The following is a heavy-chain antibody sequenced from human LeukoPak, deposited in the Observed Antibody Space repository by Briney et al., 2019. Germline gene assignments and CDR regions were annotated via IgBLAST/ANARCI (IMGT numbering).Heavy chain of an antibody. V-gene: IGHV3-23*01. J-gene: IGHJ4*02. D-gene: IGHD6-19*01. Sequence: PGGSLRLSCAASGFTFSSYAVYWVRQAPGKGLEWVSGIFGSGGSTHYADSVKGRFTISRDNSKNTVYLQMNSLRAEDTAVYYCAKTTTGYGSGRFPGWPVDYWGQGTLVTVSS. CDR1: GFTFSSYA. CDR3: AKTTTGYGSGRFPGWPVDY. CDR2: IFGSGGST.